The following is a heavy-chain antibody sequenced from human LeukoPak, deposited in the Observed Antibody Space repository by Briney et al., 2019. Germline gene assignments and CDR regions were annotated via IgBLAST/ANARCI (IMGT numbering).Heavy chain of an antibody. V-gene: IGHV4-61*02. CDR3: ARDTFDSSGWIDY. CDR1: GGSISSGSYY. CDR2: IYTSGST. Sequence: SQTLSLTCTVSGGSISSGSYYWSWIRQPAGKGLEWIGRIYTSGSTNYNPPLKSRVTISVDTSKNQFSLKLSSVTAADTAVYYCARDTFDSSGWIDYWGQGTLVTVSS. J-gene: IGHJ4*02. D-gene: IGHD6-19*01.